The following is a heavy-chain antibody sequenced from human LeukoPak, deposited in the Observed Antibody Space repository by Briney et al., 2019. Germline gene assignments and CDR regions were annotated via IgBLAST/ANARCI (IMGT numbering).Heavy chain of an antibody. Sequence: ASVKVSCKASGYTFTSYDINWVRQATGQGLEWMGWMNPNSGNTGYAQKFQGRVTMTRNTSISTAYMELSSLRSEDTAVYYCARVSIFGVVMDPFFDYWGQGTLVTVSS. V-gene: IGHV1-8*01. D-gene: IGHD3-3*01. J-gene: IGHJ4*02. CDR1: GYTFTSYD. CDR2: MNPNSGNT. CDR3: ARVSIFGVVMDPFFDY.